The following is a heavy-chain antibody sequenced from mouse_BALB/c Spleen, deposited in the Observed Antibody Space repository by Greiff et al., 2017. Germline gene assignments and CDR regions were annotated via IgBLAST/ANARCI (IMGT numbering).Heavy chain of an antibody. CDR3: ARSPMITTMDGMDG. CDR1: GYTFTDYA. D-gene: IGHD2-4*01. Sequence: VQRLESGPELVRPGVSVKISCKASGYTFTDYAMHWVKQSHAKSLEWIGVISTYSGNTNYNQKFKGKATMTVDKSSSTAYMELARLTSEDSAIYYCARSPMITTMDGMDGWGEGTSETVS. CDR2: ISTYSGNT. V-gene: IGHV1S137*01. J-gene: IGHJ4*01.